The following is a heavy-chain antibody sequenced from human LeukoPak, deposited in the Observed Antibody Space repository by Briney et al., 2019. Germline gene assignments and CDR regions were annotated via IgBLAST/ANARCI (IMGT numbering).Heavy chain of an antibody. Sequence: SVKVSCKXSGGTFSSYAISWVPQAPGQGLEWMGRIIPIFGTANYAQKFQGRVTITTDESTSTAYMELSSLRSEDTAVYYCARARESSGWYLWDYWGQGTLVTVSS. CDR2: IIPIFGTA. CDR1: GGTFSSYA. CDR3: ARARESSGWYLWDY. V-gene: IGHV1-69*05. J-gene: IGHJ4*02. D-gene: IGHD6-19*01.